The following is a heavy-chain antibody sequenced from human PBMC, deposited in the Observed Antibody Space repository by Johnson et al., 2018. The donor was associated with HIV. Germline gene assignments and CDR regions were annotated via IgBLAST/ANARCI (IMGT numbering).Heavy chain of an antibody. D-gene: IGHD4-17*01. CDR1: GFTFRSYD. V-gene: IGHV3-13*01. CDR3: ARMTVTSPGFFDI. CDR2: IGTAGDT. Sequence: VQLVESGGGLVQPGGSLRLSCAASGFTFRSYDMHWVRQATGKGLEWVSAIGTAGDTYYPGSVKGRFTISRDNSKNTLYLQMNSLRPEDTALYYCARMTVTSPGFFDIWGQGTMVTVSS. J-gene: IGHJ3*02.